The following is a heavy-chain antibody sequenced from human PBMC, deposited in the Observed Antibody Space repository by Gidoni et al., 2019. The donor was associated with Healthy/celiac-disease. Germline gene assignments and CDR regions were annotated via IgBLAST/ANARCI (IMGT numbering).Heavy chain of an antibody. CDR2: ISYDGSNK. CDR3: ARGSITMIGENQSHDY. V-gene: IGHV3-30-3*01. J-gene: IGHJ4*02. D-gene: IGHD3-22*01. Sequence: QVQLVESGGGVVQPGRSLRLSCAASGFTFSSYAMHWVRQAPGKGLEWVAVISYDGSNKYYADSVKGRFTISRDNSKNTLYLQMNSLRAEDTAVYYCARGSITMIGENQSHDYWGQGTLVTVSS. CDR1: GFTFSSYA.